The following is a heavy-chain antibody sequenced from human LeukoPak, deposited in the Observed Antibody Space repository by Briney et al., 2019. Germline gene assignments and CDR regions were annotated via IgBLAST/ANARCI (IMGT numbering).Heavy chain of an antibody. CDR3: ARVPSVIDAFDI. Sequence: SETLSLTCTVSGGSISSGGYYWSWIRQHPGKGLEWIAYIYYTGSTYYNPSLKSRLTISVDTSKNHFSLRLSSMTAADTAVYYCARVPSVIDAFDIWGQGAMVTVSS. D-gene: IGHD2-21*01. CDR2: IYYTGST. V-gene: IGHV4-31*03. CDR1: GGSISSGGYY. J-gene: IGHJ3*02.